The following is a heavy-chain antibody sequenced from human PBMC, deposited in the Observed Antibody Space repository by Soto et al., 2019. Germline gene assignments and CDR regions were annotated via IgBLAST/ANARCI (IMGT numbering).Heavy chain of an antibody. CDR1: GGSISKSNYF. CDR2: ILYSGTT. Sequence: QLQLQESGPGLVKSSEPLSLTCTVSGGSISKSNYFWGWIRQAPGKGLEWIASILYSGTTSYNSSLKSRVAISVDTSKNQFSLELNSVTAADTAVYYCARLGWGNGDSDYWGQGTLVTVSS. J-gene: IGHJ4*02. D-gene: IGHD2-21*01. CDR3: ARLGWGNGDSDY. V-gene: IGHV4-39*01.